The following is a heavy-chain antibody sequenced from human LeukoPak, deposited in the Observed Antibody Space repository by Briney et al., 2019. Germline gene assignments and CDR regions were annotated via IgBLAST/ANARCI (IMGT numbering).Heavy chain of an antibody. D-gene: IGHD6-13*01. CDR1: GFTFSSYA. J-gene: IGHJ4*02. CDR2: ISYDGSNK. Sequence: GGSLRLSCAASGFTFSSYAMHWVRQAPGKGLEWVAVISYDGSNKYYADSVKGRFTISRDNSKNTLYLQMNSLRAEDTAVYNCARGLRFWQQLPLWGFDYWGQGTLVTVSS. V-gene: IGHV3-30*04. CDR3: ARGLRFWQQLPLWGFDY.